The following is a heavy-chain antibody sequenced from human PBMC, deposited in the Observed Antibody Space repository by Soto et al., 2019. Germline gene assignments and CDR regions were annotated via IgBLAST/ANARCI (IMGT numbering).Heavy chain of an antibody. CDR1: GFTFSRYW. CDR2: INHDGSET. Sequence: ESGGGLVQPGGSLRLSCAASGFTFSRYWMSWVRQAPGKGLEWVANINHDGSETYSVDSVKGRFTISRDNGKNSLFLQMNSLRAEDTAVYYCAKRDGGNPDFDYWGQGTLVTVSS. CDR3: AKRDGGNPDFDY. D-gene: IGHD2-15*01. J-gene: IGHJ4*02. V-gene: IGHV3-7*01.